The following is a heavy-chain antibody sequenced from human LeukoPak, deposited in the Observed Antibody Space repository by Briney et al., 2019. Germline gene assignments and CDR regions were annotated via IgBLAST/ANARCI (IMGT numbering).Heavy chain of an antibody. D-gene: IGHD2-21*02. J-gene: IGHJ3*02. CDR1: GFTFSSYW. V-gene: IGHV3-7*01. CDR2: IKQDGSEE. CDR3: ARDASLMTSTDAFDI. Sequence: GGSLRLSCAASGFTFSSYWMSWVRQAPGKGLEWVANIKQDGSEEYYVDSVKGRFTISRDNAKNSLYLQMNSPRAEDTAVYYCARDASLMTSTDAFDIWGQGTMVTVSS.